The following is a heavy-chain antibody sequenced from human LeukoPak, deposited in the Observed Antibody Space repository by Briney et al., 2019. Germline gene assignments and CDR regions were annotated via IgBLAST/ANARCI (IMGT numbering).Heavy chain of an antibody. J-gene: IGHJ4*02. CDR1: GFTFSSYS. Sequence: PGGSLRLSCAASGFTFSSYSMNWVRQAPGKGLEWVSSISSSSSYIYYADSVKGRFTISRDNSKNTLYLQMNSLRAEDTAVYYCARDRGERLRLYFDYWGQGTLVTVSS. CDR3: ARDRGERLRLYFDY. CDR2: ISSSSSYI. V-gene: IGHV3-21*01. D-gene: IGHD4-17*01.